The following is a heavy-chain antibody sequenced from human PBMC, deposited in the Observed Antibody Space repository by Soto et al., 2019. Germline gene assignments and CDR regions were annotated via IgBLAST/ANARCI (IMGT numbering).Heavy chain of an antibody. CDR3: ARGDATKIVVTTYYAMDV. J-gene: IGHJ6*02. Sequence: SVKVSCKASGYTFTSYDINWVRQAPGQGLEWMGGIIPVFGTANYAQKFQGRVTITADESTNIVYMDVTSLRSEDTAVYYCARGDATKIVVTTYYAMDVWGQGTTVTVSS. V-gene: IGHV1-69*13. D-gene: IGHD4-17*01. CDR2: IIPVFGTA. CDR1: GYTFTSYD.